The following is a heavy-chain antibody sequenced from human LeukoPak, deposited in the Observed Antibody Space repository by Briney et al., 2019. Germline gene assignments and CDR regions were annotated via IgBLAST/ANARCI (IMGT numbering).Heavy chain of an antibody. D-gene: IGHD6-19*01. Sequence: SETLSLTCAVYGGSFSGYYWSWIRQPAGEGLEWIGRIYTSGSTNYNPSLKSRVTMSVDTSKNQFSLKLSSVTAADTAVYYCASEYSSGWYYTDWGQGTLVTVSS. J-gene: IGHJ4*02. CDR2: IYTSGST. CDR1: GGSFSGYY. V-gene: IGHV4-59*10. CDR3: ASEYSSGWYYTD.